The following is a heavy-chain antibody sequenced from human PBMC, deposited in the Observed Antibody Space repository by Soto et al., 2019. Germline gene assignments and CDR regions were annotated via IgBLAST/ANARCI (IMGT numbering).Heavy chain of an antibody. J-gene: IGHJ4*02. CDR2: IYDSGST. V-gene: IGHV4-31*03. CDR3: ARSSRSYFDY. Sequence: SETLSLTCTVSGGSISRSGYFWSWIRQHPGKGLEWIGYIYDSGSTYYNPSLKSRVSLSVDTSKNQFSLNLTSVTAADTAMYYCARSSRSYFDYWGQGTLVTVS. CDR1: GGSISRSGYF.